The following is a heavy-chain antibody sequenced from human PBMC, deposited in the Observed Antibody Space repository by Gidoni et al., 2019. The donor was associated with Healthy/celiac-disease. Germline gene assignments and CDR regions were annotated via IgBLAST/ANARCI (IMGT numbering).Heavy chain of an antibody. J-gene: IGHJ4*02. D-gene: IGHD4-17*01. CDR2: TRNKANSYTT. CDR1: GFTFSDHY. Sequence: EVQLVESGGGLVQPGGSLRLSCAASGFTFSDHYMDWVRQAPGKGRELVGRTRNKANSYTTEYAASVKGRFTISRDDSKNSLYLQMNSLKTEDTAVYYCARWVSGVTMRRSPGYFDYWGQGTLVTVSS. V-gene: IGHV3-72*01. CDR3: ARWVSGVTMRRSPGYFDY.